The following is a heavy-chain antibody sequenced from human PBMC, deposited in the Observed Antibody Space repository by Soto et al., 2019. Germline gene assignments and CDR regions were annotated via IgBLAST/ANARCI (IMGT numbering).Heavy chain of an antibody. D-gene: IGHD6-19*01. V-gene: IGHV3-7*01. CDR3: ARDHINGWKFDY. J-gene: IGHJ4*02. CDR1: GFTFSNYW. Sequence: PGGSLRLSCAASGFTFSNYWMSWVRQAPGKGLEWVANIKQDGSQNYYVDSVKGRFTTSRDNTKNSFYLPMNTLRAEDTAVSYCARDHINGWKFDYWGRGTLVTVPS. CDR2: IKQDGSQN.